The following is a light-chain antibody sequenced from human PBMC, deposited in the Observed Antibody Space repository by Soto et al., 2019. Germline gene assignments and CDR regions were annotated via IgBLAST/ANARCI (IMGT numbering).Light chain of an antibody. CDR3: HQYYSAPRS. Sequence: DIVMTQSQDSLAVSLGERATINCKSSQRVLYSSNSKSYLAWYQQKPGQPPKLLIYWASTRESGVPDRFSGSGSGTDFTLTISSLQAEDVAVYYCHQYYSAPRSFGGGTKVEIK. J-gene: IGKJ4*01. CDR1: QRVLYSSNSKSY. CDR2: WAS. V-gene: IGKV4-1*01.